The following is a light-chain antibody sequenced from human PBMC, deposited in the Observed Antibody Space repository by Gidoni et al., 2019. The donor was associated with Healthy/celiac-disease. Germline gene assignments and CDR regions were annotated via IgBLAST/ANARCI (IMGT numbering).Light chain of an antibody. CDR1: QSSSSY. V-gene: IGKV1-39*01. CDR3: QQSYSTPPT. J-gene: IGKJ1*01. Sequence: DIQMTQSLSSPSASVVDRVTIACRASQSSSSYLNWYQQKPGKAPKLLIYAASSLQSGVPSRFSGSGSGTDFTLTISSLQPEDFATYYCQQSYSTPPTFGQGTKVEIK. CDR2: AAS.